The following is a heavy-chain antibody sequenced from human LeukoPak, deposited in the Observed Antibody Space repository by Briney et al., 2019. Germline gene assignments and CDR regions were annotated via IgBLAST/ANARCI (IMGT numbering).Heavy chain of an antibody. J-gene: IGHJ4*02. D-gene: IGHD3/OR15-3a*01. CDR1: GFLFSTFA. CDR2: ISSSGGYI. CDR3: ARGGTGYSWFFDY. Sequence: GGSLRLSCAASGFLFSTFAMSWVRQAPGKGLEWVSCISSSGGYIYYADSVKGRFTISRDNSKNTLYLQMNSLRAEDTAVYYCARGGTGYSWFFDYWGQGTLVTVSS. V-gene: IGHV3-23*01.